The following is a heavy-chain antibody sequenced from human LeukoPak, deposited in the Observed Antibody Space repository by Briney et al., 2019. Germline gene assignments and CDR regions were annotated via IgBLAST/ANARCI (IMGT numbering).Heavy chain of an antibody. CDR1: GFTFRNYG. CDR3: ASDGGNSRSKIIYYFDY. J-gene: IGHJ4*02. CDR2: ISYDGYNK. Sequence: PGRSLRLSCAASGFTFRNYGMHWVRQAPGKGLEWVAVISYDGYNKYYADSVKGRFTISRDNSKNTLYLQMNSLRTEDTAVYYCASDGGNSRSKIIYYFDYWGQGTLVTVSS. D-gene: IGHD4-23*01. V-gene: IGHV3-30*03.